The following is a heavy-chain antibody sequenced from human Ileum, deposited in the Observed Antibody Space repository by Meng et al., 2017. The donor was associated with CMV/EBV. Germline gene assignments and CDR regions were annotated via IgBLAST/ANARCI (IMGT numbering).Heavy chain of an antibody. J-gene: IGHJ4*02. CDR3: TKGGFDS. D-gene: IGHD2-15*01. V-gene: IGHV3-30*02. CDR2: IRHDGSED. CDR1: GFPFNIYD. Sequence: GQVVESGGGVVQPGGSLRLSCVTSGFPFNIYDMHWVRQAPGKGLDWVTCIRHDGSEDFYVDSVKGRFTISRDNSKNTLYLQMNSLRVDDSALYYCTKGGFDSWGQGTLVTVFS.